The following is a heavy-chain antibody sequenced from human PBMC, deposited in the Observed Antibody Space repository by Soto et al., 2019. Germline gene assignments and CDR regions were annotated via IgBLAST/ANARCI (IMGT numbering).Heavy chain of an antibody. Sequence: QLQLQESGPGLVKLSETLSLTCTVSGGSISSSSYYWGWIRQPPGKGLEWIGSIYYSGSTYYIPSLKSRVTISVDMSKNQFSLKLSSVTAADTAVYYCARQMGGYGGDCFDYWGQGTLVTVSS. CDR3: ARQMGGYGGDCFDY. D-gene: IGHD2-21*01. CDR1: GGSISSSSYY. J-gene: IGHJ4*02. CDR2: IYYSGST. V-gene: IGHV4-39*01.